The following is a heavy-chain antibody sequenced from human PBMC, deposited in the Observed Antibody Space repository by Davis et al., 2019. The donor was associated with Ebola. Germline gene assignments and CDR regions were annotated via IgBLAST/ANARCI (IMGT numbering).Heavy chain of an antibody. D-gene: IGHD1-26*01. CDR1: GASVSSGSYY. J-gene: IGHJ4*02. CDR2: IHYSGST. CDR3: ARIVGTTTYFDY. V-gene: IGHV4-61*01. Sequence: PSETLSLTCTVSGASVSSGSYYWSWIRQPPGKGLEWIGYIHYSGSTNYNPSLKSRVTISVDTSKNQFSLKLSSVTAADTAVYYCARIVGTTTYFDYWGQGTLVTVSS.